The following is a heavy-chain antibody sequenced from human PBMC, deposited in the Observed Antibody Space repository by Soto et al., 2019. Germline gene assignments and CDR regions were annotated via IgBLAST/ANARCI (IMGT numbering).Heavy chain of an antibody. J-gene: IGHJ6*02. Sequence: PSETLSLTCAVYGGSFSGYYWSWIRQPPGKGLEWIGEINHSGSTNYNPSLKSRVAISVDKSKNQFSLKLSSVTAADTAVYYCARDEIAAADGMGGMDVWGQGTTVTVSS. D-gene: IGHD6-13*01. V-gene: IGHV4-34*01. CDR2: INHSGST. CDR3: ARDEIAAADGMGGMDV. CDR1: GGSFSGYY.